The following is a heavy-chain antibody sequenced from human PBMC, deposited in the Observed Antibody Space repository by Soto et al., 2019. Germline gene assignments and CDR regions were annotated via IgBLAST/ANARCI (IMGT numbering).Heavy chain of an antibody. D-gene: IGHD6-19*01. V-gene: IGHV1-18*01. Sequence: ASVKVSCKASGYTFTSYGISWVRQAPGQGLEWMGWISAYNGNANYAQKLQGRVTMTTDTSTSTAYMELRSLRSDDTAVYYCARGDLGWMVPHGGYFDYGGQGPLVPV. CDR1: GYTFTSYG. CDR3: ARGDLGWMVPHGGYFDY. J-gene: IGHJ4*02. CDR2: ISAYNGNA.